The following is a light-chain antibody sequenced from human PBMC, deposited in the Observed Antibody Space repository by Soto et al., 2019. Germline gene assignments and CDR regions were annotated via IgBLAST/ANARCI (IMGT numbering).Light chain of an antibody. Sequence: DIQMTQSPSTLSASVGDRVTITCRASQSISSWLARYQQKPGKAPKLLIYKASSLESGVPSRFSGSGSGKEFNLTISSLQPDDFATYYCQQYNSYSWPFGQGTKVDI. J-gene: IGKJ1*01. CDR2: KAS. CDR1: QSISSW. CDR3: QQYNSYSWP. V-gene: IGKV1-5*03.